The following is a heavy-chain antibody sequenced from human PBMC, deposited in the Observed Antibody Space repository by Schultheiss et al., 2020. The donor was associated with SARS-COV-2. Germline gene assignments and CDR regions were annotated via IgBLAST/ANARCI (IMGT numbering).Heavy chain of an antibody. J-gene: IGHJ4*02. D-gene: IGHD5-18*01. CDR1: GFTVSSNY. V-gene: IGHV3-21*01. CDR3: AREHSGYSYGYGFDY. CDR2: ISSSSSYI. Sequence: GGSLRLSCAASGFTVSSNYMSWVRQAPGKGLEWVSSISSSSSYIYYADSVKGRFTISRDNAKNSLYLQMNSLRAEDTAVYYCAREHSGYSYGYGFDYWGQGTLVTVSS.